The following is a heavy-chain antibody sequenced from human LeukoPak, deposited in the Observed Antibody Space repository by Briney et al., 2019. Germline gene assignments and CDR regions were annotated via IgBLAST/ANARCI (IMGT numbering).Heavy chain of an antibody. Sequence: GGSLRLSCAVSGFTLSGYAMHWVRQAPGKGLEWVAVISNDGSNTNYADSVKGRFTISRDKSKNTLYLQMNSLRAEDTAVYYCAKGRHSSGWKSYFDYWGQGTLVTVSS. CDR1: GFTLSGYA. CDR3: AKGRHSSGWKSYFDY. D-gene: IGHD6-19*01. CDR2: ISNDGSNT. J-gene: IGHJ4*02. V-gene: IGHV3-30*04.